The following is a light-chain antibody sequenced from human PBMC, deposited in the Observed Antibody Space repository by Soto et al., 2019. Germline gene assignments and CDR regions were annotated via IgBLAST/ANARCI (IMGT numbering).Light chain of an antibody. CDR2: RAS. CDR1: QSVDTW. Sequence: DIQMTQSPSTLSASIGDTVTITCRTSQSVDTWLAWYQHKAGKAPKLLIYRASSLATGVPSRFSGSGSGTAFTLTITRRQPDDFATYYCQNYKDYSRVFGQGTQVEIK. J-gene: IGKJ1*01. CDR3: QNYKDYSRV. V-gene: IGKV1-5*03.